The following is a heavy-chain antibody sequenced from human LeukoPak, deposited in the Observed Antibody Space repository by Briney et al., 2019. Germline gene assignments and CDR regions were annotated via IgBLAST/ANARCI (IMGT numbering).Heavy chain of an antibody. J-gene: IGHJ4*02. CDR3: ARDRYSSSWFGSYFDY. Sequence: GGSLRLSCAASGFTFSSYGIHWVRQAPGKGLEWVAVISSDGTNKYYSDSVKGRFTISRDNSKNTLHLQMNSLRAEDTVAYYCARDRYSSSWFGSYFDYWGQGTLVTVSS. CDR1: GFTFSSYG. CDR2: ISSDGTNK. V-gene: IGHV3-30*03. D-gene: IGHD6-13*01.